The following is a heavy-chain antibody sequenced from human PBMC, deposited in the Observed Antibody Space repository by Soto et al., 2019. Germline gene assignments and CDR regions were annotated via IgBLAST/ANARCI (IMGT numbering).Heavy chain of an antibody. D-gene: IGHD3-16*01. CDR3: AKSYRAQTDWFDA. V-gene: IGHV3-21*01. CDR1: GFTFSSYS. Sequence: GGSLRLSCAASGFTFSSYSLNWVRQAPGKGLEWVSSISKSTNYIYYADSVRGQFTVSRDNAENSLYLQMNSLRAEDTAVYYCAKSYRAQTDWFDAWGQGTLVTVSS. CDR2: ISKSTNYI. J-gene: IGHJ5*02.